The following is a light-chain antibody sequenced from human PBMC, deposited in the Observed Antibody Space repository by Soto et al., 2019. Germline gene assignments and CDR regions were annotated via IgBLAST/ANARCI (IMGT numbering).Light chain of an antibody. Sequence: QSALTQPASVSGSPGQSITISCTGTSSDVGSYNLVSWYQQHPVKAPKLMIYAGSKRPSGVSNRFSGSKSGNTASLTISGLQAEDEAAYYCFSYAGSRTWVFGGGTKLTVL. CDR1: SSDVGSYNL. CDR3: FSYAGSRTWV. V-gene: IGLV2-23*01. J-gene: IGLJ2*01. CDR2: AGS.